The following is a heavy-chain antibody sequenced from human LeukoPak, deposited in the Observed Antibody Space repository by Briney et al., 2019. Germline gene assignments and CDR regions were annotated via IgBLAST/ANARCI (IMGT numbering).Heavy chain of an antibody. Sequence: SETLSLTCAVSGISNRFWWTWVRQPPGKGLEWIGETHDSGTTNYNSSLQSRVIIALDKSKNQLSLKVNFMTAADTAVYYCASRWGVSGPSWGQGTLVTVSS. CDR2: THDSGTT. CDR3: ASRWGVSGPS. J-gene: IGHJ5*02. V-gene: IGHV4-4*02. D-gene: IGHD4-23*01. CDR1: GISNRFW.